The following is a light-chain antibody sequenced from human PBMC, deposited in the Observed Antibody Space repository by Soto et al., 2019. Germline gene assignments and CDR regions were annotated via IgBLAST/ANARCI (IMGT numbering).Light chain of an antibody. CDR3: KHYSSYSRT. Sequence: DIQMTQSPSTLSASVGDRVTITCRASQSISSWLAWYQQKPGKAPKLLIYKASSLESGVPSRFSGSGYGTEFTLTINSLQPDDFATYYCKHYSSYSRTFGQGTKVEIK. J-gene: IGKJ1*01. CDR2: KAS. CDR1: QSISSW. V-gene: IGKV1-5*03.